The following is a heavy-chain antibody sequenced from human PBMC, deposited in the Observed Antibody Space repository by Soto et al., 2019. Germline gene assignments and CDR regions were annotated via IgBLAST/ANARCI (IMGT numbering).Heavy chain of an antibody. D-gene: IGHD1-26*01. CDR3: AKEGGLSGSYYISSSYYFDY. Sequence: PGGSLRLSCAASGFTFSDYAMTWVRQAPGKGLEWVAIISYDGSNTYYADSVKGRFTISRDNSKNTLYLQMNSLRAEDTSVYYCAKEGGLSGSYYISSSYYFDYWGQGTLVTVSS. J-gene: IGHJ4*02. V-gene: IGHV3-30*18. CDR2: ISYDGSNT. CDR1: GFTFSDYA.